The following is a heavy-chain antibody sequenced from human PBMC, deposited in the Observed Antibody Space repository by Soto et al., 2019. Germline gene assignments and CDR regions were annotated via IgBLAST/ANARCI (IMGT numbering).Heavy chain of an antibody. D-gene: IGHD2-15*01. CDR3: ARDRPYCSGGSCYPFDY. CDR2: ISSSSSYI. Sequence: GGSLRLSCAVSGFTFSSYSMNWVRQAPGKGLEWVSSISSSSSYIYYADSVKGRFTISRDNAKNSLYLQMNSLRAEDTAVYYCARDRPYCSGGSCYPFDYWGQGTLVTVSS. V-gene: IGHV3-21*01. J-gene: IGHJ4*02. CDR1: GFTFSSYS.